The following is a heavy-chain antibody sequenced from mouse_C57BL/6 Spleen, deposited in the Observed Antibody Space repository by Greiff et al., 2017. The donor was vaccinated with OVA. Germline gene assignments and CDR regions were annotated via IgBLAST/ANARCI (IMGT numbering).Heavy chain of an antibody. D-gene: IGHD2-2*01. CDR2: INPNNGGT. CDR1: GYTFTDYN. CDR3: ARSDGYDPYYFDY. Sequence: EVKLMESGPELVKPGASVKIPCKASGYTFTDYNMDWVKQSHGKSLEWIGDINPNNGGTIYNQKFKGKATLTVDKSSSTAYMELRSLTSEDTAVYYCARSDGYDPYYFDYWGQGTTLTVSS. V-gene: IGHV1-18*01. J-gene: IGHJ2*01.